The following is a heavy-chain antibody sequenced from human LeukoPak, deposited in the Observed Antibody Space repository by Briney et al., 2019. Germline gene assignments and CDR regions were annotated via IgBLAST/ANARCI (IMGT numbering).Heavy chain of an antibody. CDR2: INHSGST. CDR3: GRHHYDRNGYNWFDP. CDR1: GASISSSHDY. J-gene: IGHJ5*02. Sequence: SETLSLTCTVSGASISSSHDYWGWIRQPPGKGLEWIGEINHSGSTNYNPSLKSRVTISVDTSKNQFSLKLSSVTAADTAVYYCGRHHYDRNGYNWFDPWGQGTLVTVSS. D-gene: IGHD3-22*01. V-gene: IGHV4-39*01.